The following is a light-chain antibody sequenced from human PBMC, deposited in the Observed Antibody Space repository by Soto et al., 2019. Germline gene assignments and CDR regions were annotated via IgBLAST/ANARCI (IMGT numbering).Light chain of an antibody. V-gene: IGKV3-15*01. J-gene: IGKJ2*01. CDR2: VAS. Sequence: EIVMTQSPATLSVSPGERATLSCRASQSVSSNLAWYQQKPGQAPRLLIYVASTRATGIPARFSGSGSGTEFTLTISSLQSEDFAVYYCQQYNNWNTFGQGTKLEIK. CDR1: QSVSSN. CDR3: QQYNNWNT.